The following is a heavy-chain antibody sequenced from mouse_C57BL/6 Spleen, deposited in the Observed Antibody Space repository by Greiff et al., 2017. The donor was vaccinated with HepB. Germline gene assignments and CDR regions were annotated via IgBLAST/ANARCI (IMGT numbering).Heavy chain of an antibody. CDR2: INPNNGGT. J-gene: IGHJ2*01. Sequence: EVQLQESGPELVKPGASVKMSCKASGYTFTDYNMHWVKQSHGKSLEWIGYINPNNGGTSYNQKFKGKATLTVNKSSSTAYMELRSLTSEDSAVYYCARYYDGYYPYFDYWGQGTTLTVSS. CDR3: ARYYDGYYPYFDY. D-gene: IGHD2-3*01. V-gene: IGHV1-22*01. CDR1: GYTFTDYN.